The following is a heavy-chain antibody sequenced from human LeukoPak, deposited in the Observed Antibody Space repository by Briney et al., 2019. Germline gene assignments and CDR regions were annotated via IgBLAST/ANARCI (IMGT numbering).Heavy chain of an antibody. V-gene: IGHV5-51*01. CDR1: GYSFTSYS. CDR3: ARHWKSGSYQTVDWFDP. Sequence: GESLKISCKGSGYSFTSYSIGWVRQMPGKGLEWMGIIYPGDSDTRYSPSFQGQVTISADKSISTAYLQWSSLKASDTAMYYCARHWKSGSYQTVDWFDPWGQGTLVTVSS. J-gene: IGHJ5*02. D-gene: IGHD1-26*01. CDR2: IYPGDSDT.